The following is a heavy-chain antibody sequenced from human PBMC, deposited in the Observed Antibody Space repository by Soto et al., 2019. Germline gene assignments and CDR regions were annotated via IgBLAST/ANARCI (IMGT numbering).Heavy chain of an antibody. Sequence: PGGSLRLSCVASGFTFRTYAMSWVRLTPGKGLEWVSAINGRGDRTYYADSVKGRFAISRDNSKNTLYLQMSSLRVEDTAVYFCAREEVVRGVTHFDYWGHGALVTVSS. CDR2: INGRGDRT. CDR1: GFTFRTYA. D-gene: IGHD3-10*01. V-gene: IGHV3-23*01. J-gene: IGHJ4*01. CDR3: AREEVVRGVTHFDY.